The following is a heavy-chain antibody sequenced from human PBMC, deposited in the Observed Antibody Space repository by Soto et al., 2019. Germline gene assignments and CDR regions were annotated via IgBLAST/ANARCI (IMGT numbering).Heavy chain of an antibody. CDR3: ARMKVATINYYYYMDV. D-gene: IGHD5-12*01. J-gene: IGHJ6*03. V-gene: IGHV2-70*11. CDR1: GFSLSTSGMC. Sequence: SGPTLVKPTQTLTLTCTFSGFSLSTSGMCVSWIRQPPGKALEWLARIGWDDDKYYSTSLKTSLTISKETSKNQVVLTMTNMDPVDTATYYCARMKVATINYYYYMDVWGKGTTVTVSS. CDR2: IGWDDDK.